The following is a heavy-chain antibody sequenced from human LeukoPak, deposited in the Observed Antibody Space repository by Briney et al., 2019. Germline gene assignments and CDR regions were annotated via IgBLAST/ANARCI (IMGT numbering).Heavy chain of an antibody. Sequence: GGSLRLSCAASGFTFRSNGMNWVRQAPGKGLEWVAIIWYDGGKEYYADSVKGRFTISRDNSKNTVYLQMDSLRAEDTAVYYCTTATTGTTSWSWGQGTLVTVSS. CDR3: TTATTGTTSWS. CDR2: IWYDGGKE. D-gene: IGHD1-1*01. V-gene: IGHV3-33*01. CDR1: GFTFRSNG. J-gene: IGHJ5*02.